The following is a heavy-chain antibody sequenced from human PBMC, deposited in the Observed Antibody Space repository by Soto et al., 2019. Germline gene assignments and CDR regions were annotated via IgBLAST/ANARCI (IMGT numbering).Heavy chain of an antibody. Sequence: PGGSLRLSCAASGFTFSSYGMHWVRQAPGKGLEWVAVIWYDGSNKYYADSVKGRFTISRDNSKNTLYLQMNSLRAEDTAVYYCARDNFSGGLTGRPYLFDYWGQGTLVTVSS. CDR1: GFTFSSYG. CDR3: ARDNFSGGLTGRPYLFDY. V-gene: IGHV3-33*01. CDR2: IWYDGSNK. J-gene: IGHJ4*02. D-gene: IGHD2-15*01.